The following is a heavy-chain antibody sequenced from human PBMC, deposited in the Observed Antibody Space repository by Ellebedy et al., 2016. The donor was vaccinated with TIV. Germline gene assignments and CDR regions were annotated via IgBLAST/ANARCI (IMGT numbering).Heavy chain of an antibody. V-gene: IGHV4-59*01. CDR3: ARGLGGNPPKY. CDR2: IDYRGST. CDR1: GGSISSYY. D-gene: IGHD4-23*01. Sequence: MPSETLSLTCSVSGGSISSYYWTWIRQLPGKGLEWIGFIDYRGSTNYNPSLKSPVTMSVDTSKNPFSLKLSSVTAADTAVYFCARGLGGNPPKYWGQGTRVTVSS. J-gene: IGHJ1*01.